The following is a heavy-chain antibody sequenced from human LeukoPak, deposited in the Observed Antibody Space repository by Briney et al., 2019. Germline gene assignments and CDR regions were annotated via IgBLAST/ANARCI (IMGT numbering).Heavy chain of an antibody. D-gene: IGHD7-27*01. CDR3: ARLAGEVKDL. Sequence: PVGSLRLSCAASGFTFSSYWMHWVRQAPGKGLVWVLHIKTDGSTTNYADSVKGRFTISRDNAKNTLYLQMNSLRVEDTALYYCARLAGEVKDLWGQGTLVTVSS. CDR2: IKTDGSTT. V-gene: IGHV3-74*01. CDR1: GFTFSSYW. J-gene: IGHJ5*02.